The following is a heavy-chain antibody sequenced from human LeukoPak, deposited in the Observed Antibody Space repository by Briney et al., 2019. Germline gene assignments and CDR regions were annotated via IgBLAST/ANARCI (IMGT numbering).Heavy chain of an antibody. CDR3: ARLCSSSWYPGYYYYMDV. CDR1: GGSISSSSYY. D-gene: IGHD6-13*01. Sequence: SETLSLTCTVSGGSISSSSYYWGWIRQPPGKGLEWIGSIYYSGSTYYNPSLKSRVTISVDTSKNQFSLKLSSVTAADTAVYYCARLCSSSWYPGYYYYMDVWGKGTTVTISS. J-gene: IGHJ6*03. V-gene: IGHV4-39*01. CDR2: IYYSGST.